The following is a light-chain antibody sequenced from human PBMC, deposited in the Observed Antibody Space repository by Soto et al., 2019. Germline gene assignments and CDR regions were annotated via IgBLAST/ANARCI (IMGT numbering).Light chain of an antibody. Sequence: EKVMTQSPAALSVSPGERATLSCRASQSVNSNLAWYQQKPGQAPRLLLYGASTRATGIPARFSGSASGTEFTLTISILQYEDYAVYYCQQYKAWPLTFGGGTKVEIK. V-gene: IGKV3-15*01. CDR2: GAS. CDR3: QQYKAWPLT. J-gene: IGKJ4*01. CDR1: QSVNSN.